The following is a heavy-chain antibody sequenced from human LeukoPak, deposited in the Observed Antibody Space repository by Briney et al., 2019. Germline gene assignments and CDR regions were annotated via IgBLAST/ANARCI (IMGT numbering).Heavy chain of an antibody. CDR2: ISWNSGSI. V-gene: IGHV3-9*01. J-gene: IGHJ2*01. D-gene: IGHD3-10*01. Sequence: PGRSLRLSCAASGFTFDDYAMHWVRQAPGKGLEWVSGISWNSGSIGYADSVKGRFTISRDNSKNTVYVQMNSLRSEDAAVYYCAKDRSPMAADDYWYIDLWGRGTLVTVSS. CDR3: AKDRSPMAADDYWYIDL. CDR1: GFTFDDYA.